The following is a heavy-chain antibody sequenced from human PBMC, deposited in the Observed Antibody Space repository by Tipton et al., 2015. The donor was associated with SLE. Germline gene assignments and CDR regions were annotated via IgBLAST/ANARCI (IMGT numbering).Heavy chain of an antibody. D-gene: IGHD6-19*01. CDR2: IYYSGST. V-gene: IGHV4-31*03. Sequence: TLSLTCTVSGGSISSGGYYWSWIRQHPGKGLEWIGYIYYSGSTYYNPSLKSRVTISLDTSKNQFSLKLSSVTAADTAVYYCARVIEALSSPNTKYSYGWYFDYWGQGTLVTVSS. CDR1: GGSISSGGYY. J-gene: IGHJ4*02. CDR3: ARVIEALSSPNTKYSYGWYFDY.